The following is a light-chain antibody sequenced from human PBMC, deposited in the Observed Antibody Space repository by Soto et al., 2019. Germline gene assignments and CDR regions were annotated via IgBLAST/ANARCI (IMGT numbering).Light chain of an antibody. CDR3: SSYTSSSTPVV. CDR2: EVS. Sequence: QSALTQPASVSGSPGQAITISGTGTSSDVGVYNYVSWYQQHPGKAPKLMIYEVSNRPSGVSNRFSGSKSGNTASLTISGLQAEDEADYYCSSYTSSSTPVVFGGGTKLTV. V-gene: IGLV2-14*01. CDR1: SSDVGVYNY. J-gene: IGLJ2*01.